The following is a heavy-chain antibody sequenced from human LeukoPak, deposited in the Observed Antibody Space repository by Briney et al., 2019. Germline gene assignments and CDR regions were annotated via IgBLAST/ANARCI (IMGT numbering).Heavy chain of an antibody. CDR3: ARAALGAVAGPFDY. V-gene: IGHV1-18*01. D-gene: IGHD6-19*01. CDR1: GYTFTSYG. J-gene: IGHJ4*02. CDR2: ISAYNGNT. Sequence: ASVKVSCKASGYTFTSYGISWVRQAPGQGLEWMGWISAYNGNTNYAQKLQGRVTMTTDTSTSTAYMELRSLRSDDTAVYYCARAALGAVAGPFDYWGQGTLVTVSS.